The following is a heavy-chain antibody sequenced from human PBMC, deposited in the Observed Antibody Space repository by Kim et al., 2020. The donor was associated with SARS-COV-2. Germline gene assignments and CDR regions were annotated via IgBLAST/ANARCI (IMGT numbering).Heavy chain of an antibody. CDR3: ARTIVGATYPTYYFDY. Sequence: SETLSLTCTVSGGSISSGDYYWSWIRQPPGKGLEWIGYIYYSGSTYYNPSLKSRVTISVDTSKNQFSLKLSSVTAADTAVYYCARTIVGATYPTYYFDYWGQGTLVTVSS. D-gene: IGHD1-26*01. CDR2: IYYSGST. J-gene: IGHJ4*02. CDR1: GGSISSGDYY. V-gene: IGHV4-30-4*01.